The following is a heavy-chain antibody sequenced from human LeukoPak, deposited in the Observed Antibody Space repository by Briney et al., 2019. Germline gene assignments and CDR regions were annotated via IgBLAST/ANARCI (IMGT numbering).Heavy chain of an antibody. J-gene: IGHJ5*02. CDR3: AATPGCSGGSCYLVWFDP. CDR1: GYTFTSYG. CDR2: ISAYNGNT. Sequence: ASVKVPCKASGYTFTSYGISWVRQAPGQGLEWMGWISAYNGNTNYAHKLQGRVTMTTDTSTSTAYMELRSLRSDDTAVYYCAATPGCSGGSCYLVWFDPWGQGTLVTVSS. D-gene: IGHD2-15*01. V-gene: IGHV1-18*01.